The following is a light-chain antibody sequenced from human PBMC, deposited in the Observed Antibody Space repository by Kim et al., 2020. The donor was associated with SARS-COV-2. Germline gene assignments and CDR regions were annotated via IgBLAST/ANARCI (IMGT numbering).Light chain of an antibody. V-gene: IGLV2-11*01. Sequence: QSALTQPRSVSGSPGQSVTISCTGTNSDVGGYNYVSWYQQHPGKAPKLMIYDVIKRPSGVPDRFSGSKSGNTASLTISGLQAEDEADYYCCSFAGIYTRVFGVGTQLTVL. J-gene: IGLJ3*02. CDR1: NSDVGGYNY. CDR3: CSFAGIYTRV. CDR2: DVI.